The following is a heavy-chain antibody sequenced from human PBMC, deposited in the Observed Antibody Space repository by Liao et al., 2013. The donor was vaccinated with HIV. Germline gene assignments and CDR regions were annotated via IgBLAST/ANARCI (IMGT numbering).Heavy chain of an antibody. CDR1: GGSISSYF. CDR2: MYTSGST. J-gene: IGHJ5*02. Sequence: QVQLQESGPGLVKPSETLSLSCTVSGGSISSYFWIWIRQPAGKGLEWIGRMYTSGSTNYNPSLKSRVTMSIDTSKNQFSLKLSSVTAADTAVYYCARDESTTMVRGGYSWFDPWGQGTLVTVSS. V-gene: IGHV4-4*07. CDR3: ARDESTTMVRGGYSWFDP. D-gene: IGHD3-10*01.